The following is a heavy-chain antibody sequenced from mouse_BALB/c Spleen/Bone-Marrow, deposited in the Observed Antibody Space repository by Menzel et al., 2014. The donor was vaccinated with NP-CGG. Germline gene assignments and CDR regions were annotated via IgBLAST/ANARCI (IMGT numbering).Heavy chain of an antibody. Sequence: VQLKESGPELVKPGASVKMSCKASGYTFTSYVMHWVKQKPGQGLEWIGYINPYSDGTKYNEKFKGKATLTSDKSSSTAYMELSSLTSEDSAVYYCARDGYAYWGQGTLVTVSA. CDR2: INPYSDGT. J-gene: IGHJ3*01. CDR1: GYTFTSYV. CDR3: ARDGYAY. D-gene: IGHD1-2*01. V-gene: IGHV1-14*01.